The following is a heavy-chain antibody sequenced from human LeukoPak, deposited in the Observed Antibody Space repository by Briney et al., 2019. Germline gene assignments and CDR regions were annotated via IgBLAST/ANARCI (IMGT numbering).Heavy chain of an antibody. D-gene: IGHD5-24*01. CDR1: GYSFTSYW. J-gene: IGHJ6*02. V-gene: IGHV5-51*01. Sequence: PGESLKISCKGSGYSFTSYWIGWVRQLPGKGLEWMGIIYPGDSDTRYSPSFQGQVTISADKSISTAYLQWSSLKASDTAMYYCARHSVRRDGYNLHYYYGMDVWGQGTTVTVSS. CDR2: IYPGDSDT. CDR3: ARHSVRRDGYNLHYYYGMDV.